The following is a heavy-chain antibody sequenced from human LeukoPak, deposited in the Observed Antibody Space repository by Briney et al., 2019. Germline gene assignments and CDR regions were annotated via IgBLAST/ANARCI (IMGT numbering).Heavy chain of an antibody. Sequence: GGSLRLSCAASGFTFSSYSMNWVRQAPGKGLEWVSYISSSGGTIYYADSVKGRFTISRDNAKNSLYLQMNSLRDEDTAVYCCARVGFNYEARADDYWGQGTLVTVSS. CDR2: ISSSGGTI. J-gene: IGHJ4*02. CDR1: GFTFSSYS. D-gene: IGHD5-18*01. CDR3: ARVGFNYEARADDY. V-gene: IGHV3-48*02.